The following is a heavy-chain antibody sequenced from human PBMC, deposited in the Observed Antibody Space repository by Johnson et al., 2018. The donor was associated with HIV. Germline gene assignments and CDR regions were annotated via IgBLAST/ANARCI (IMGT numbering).Heavy chain of an antibody. D-gene: IGHD2-15*01. Sequence: MQLVESGGGLVKPGGSLRLSCAASGFTFSNAWMSWVSQAPGKGLEWVGRIKSKTDGGTTDYAAPVKGRFTISRDDSKNTLYRQMNSLKTEDTAVYYCTTEWWSYAFDIWGQGTMVTVS. J-gene: IGHJ3*02. CDR2: IKSKTDGGTT. V-gene: IGHV3-15*01. CDR1: GFTFSNAW. CDR3: TTEWWSYAFDI.